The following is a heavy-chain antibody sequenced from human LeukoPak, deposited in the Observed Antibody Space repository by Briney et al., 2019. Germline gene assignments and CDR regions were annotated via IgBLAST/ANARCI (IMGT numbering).Heavy chain of an antibody. Sequence: GSLRLSCAASGFTFSSYWMSWIRQPPGKGLEWIGEINHSGSTNYSPSLKSRVTISVDTSKNQFSLKLSSVTAADTAVYYCARGVWDSSSWSRRRYYFDYWGQGTLVTVSS. D-gene: IGHD6-13*01. CDR2: INHSGST. J-gene: IGHJ4*02. CDR1: GFTFSSYW. CDR3: ARGVWDSSSWSRRRYYFDY. V-gene: IGHV4-34*01.